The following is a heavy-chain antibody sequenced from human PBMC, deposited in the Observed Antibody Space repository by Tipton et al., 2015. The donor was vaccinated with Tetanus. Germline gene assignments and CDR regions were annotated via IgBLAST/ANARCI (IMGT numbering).Heavy chain of an antibody. CDR3: ARMVNWGRYLGS. V-gene: IGHV3-30*14. CDR2: ISFDGTGT. CDR1: GFKFGTYP. Sequence: SLRLSCAASGFKFGTYPVHWVRQAPGKGLDWVAIISFDGTGTNYADSLKGRFTVSRDNSKNTLYLQMNSLTAEDTAVYYCARMVNWGRYLGSWGQGTLVTVSS. D-gene: IGHD7-27*01. J-gene: IGHJ4*02.